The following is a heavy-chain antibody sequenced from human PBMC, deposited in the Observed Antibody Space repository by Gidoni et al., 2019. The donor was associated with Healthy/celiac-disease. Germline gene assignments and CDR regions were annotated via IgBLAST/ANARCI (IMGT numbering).Heavy chain of an antibody. V-gene: IGHV3-23*01. CDR2: ISGGGGST. J-gene: IGHJ4*02. CDR1: GFTFSSYA. Sequence: ELQLLESGGVLVQPGGSLRPSCAASGFTFSSYAMSWVRQAPGKGLERVSAISGGGGSTYYADSVKGRFTISRDKSKNTLYLQMNSLRAEDTAVYYCAKRQQLATYYFDYWGQGTLVTVSS. D-gene: IGHD6-13*01. CDR3: AKRQQLATYYFDY.